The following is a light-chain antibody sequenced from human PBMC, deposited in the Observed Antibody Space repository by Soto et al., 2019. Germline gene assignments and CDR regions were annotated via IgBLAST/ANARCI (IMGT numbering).Light chain of an antibody. CDR3: SSFTTSNTWV. CDR1: SSDVGGYNY. Sequence: QSVLTQPASVSGSPGQSVTISCIGTSSDVGGYNYVSWFQQHPGKAPKLMIYEVTNRPSGVSYRFSGSKSGNTASLTISGLQAEDEADYYCSSFTTSNTWVFGGGTQLTVL. J-gene: IGLJ3*02. CDR2: EVT. V-gene: IGLV2-14*01.